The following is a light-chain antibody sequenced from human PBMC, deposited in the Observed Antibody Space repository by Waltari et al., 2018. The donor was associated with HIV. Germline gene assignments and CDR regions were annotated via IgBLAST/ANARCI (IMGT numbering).Light chain of an antibody. CDR1: PSVLYSSNNKNY. CDR3: QQYYSNPRT. V-gene: IGKV4-1*01. CDR2: WAS. J-gene: IGKJ1*01. Sequence: DIVMTQSPDSLAVSLGERATINCKSSPSVLYSSNNKNYLAWYQQKVGQPPKLLIYWASTRESGVPDRFTGSWSGTDFTLTISSLQAEDVAVYYCQQYYSNPRTFGQGTKVEIK.